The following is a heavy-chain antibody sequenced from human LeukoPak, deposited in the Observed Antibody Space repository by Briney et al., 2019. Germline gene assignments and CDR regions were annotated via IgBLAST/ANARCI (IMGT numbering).Heavy chain of an antibody. CDR1: GYTFTGYY. V-gene: IGHV1-2*02. J-gene: IGHJ4*02. CDR3: ARDLLGYCSSTSCYRDH. D-gene: IGHD2-2*01. CDR2: INPNSGGT. Sequence: ASVKVSCKASGYTFTGYYMHWVRQAPGQGLEWMGWINPNSGGTNYAQKFQGRVTMTRDTSISTAYMELSRLRSDDTAVYYCARDLLGYCSSTSCYRDHWGQGTLVTVSS.